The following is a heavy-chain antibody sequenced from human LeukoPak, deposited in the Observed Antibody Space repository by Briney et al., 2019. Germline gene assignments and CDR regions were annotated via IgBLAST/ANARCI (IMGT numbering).Heavy chain of an antibody. CDR2: IKPNNGGT. D-gene: IGHD6-13*01. Sequence: ASVKVSCKASGYTFTGYYLHWVRQAPGQGLEWMGWIKPNNGGTNYAQKLQGRVTMTTDTSTSTAYMELRSLRSDDTAVYYCARGAIAAAGTYCYYYYMDVWGKGTTVTVSS. CDR3: ARGAIAAAGTYCYYYYMDV. V-gene: IGHV1-2*02. J-gene: IGHJ6*03. CDR1: GYTFTGYY.